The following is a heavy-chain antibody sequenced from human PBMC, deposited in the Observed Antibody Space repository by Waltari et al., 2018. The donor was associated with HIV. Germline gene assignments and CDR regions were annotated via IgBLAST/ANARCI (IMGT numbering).Heavy chain of an antibody. CDR3: TRLAHDFGDYTYYLDY. J-gene: IGHJ4*02. V-gene: IGHV3-74*03. CDR1: GFTFSNFW. D-gene: IGHD4-17*01. Sequence: EVQLVESGGGLVQPGGSLRLSCAASGFTFSNFWINWARQAPGKGLVGVSRVSGDGSTTTYADSVKGRFAISRDNAKNTLYLQMNSLRVDDTAVYYCTRLAHDFGDYTYYLDYWGQGTLVTVSS. CDR2: VSGDGSTT.